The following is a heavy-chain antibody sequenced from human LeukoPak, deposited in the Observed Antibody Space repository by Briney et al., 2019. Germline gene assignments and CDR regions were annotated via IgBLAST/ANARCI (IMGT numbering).Heavy chain of an antibody. Sequence: SETLSLTCAVYGGSLNGHYWSWVRQPPGKGLEWIGEIYHSGSTNYNPSLKSRVTISVDKSKNQFSLKLSSVTAADTAVYYCAGVRVVVVPAAMRRSGWFDPWGQGTLVTVSS. CDR3: AGVRVVVVPAAMRRSGWFDP. D-gene: IGHD2-2*01. V-gene: IGHV4-34*01. CDR2: IYHSGST. CDR1: GGSLNGHY. J-gene: IGHJ5*02.